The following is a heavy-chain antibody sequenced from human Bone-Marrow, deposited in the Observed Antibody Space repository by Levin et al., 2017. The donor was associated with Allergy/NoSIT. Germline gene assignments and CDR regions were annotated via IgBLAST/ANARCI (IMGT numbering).Heavy chain of an antibody. CDR2: ISYDGTNK. V-gene: IGHV3-30-3*01. J-gene: IGHJ4*02. CDR3: ARDQRLHGYGDYGSPFDY. CDR1: GFTFSNSA. Sequence: GGSLRLSCAASGFTFSNSAMHWVRQAPGKGLVWVAAISYDGTNKYYADSVKGRFTISRDSSKNTVYLEMNSLRADDTAVYYCARDQRLHGYGDYGSPFDYWGQGTLVTVSS. D-gene: IGHD6-25*01.